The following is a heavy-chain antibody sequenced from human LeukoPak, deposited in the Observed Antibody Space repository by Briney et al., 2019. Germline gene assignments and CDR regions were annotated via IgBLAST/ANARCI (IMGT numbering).Heavy chain of an antibody. CDR1: GFTFSSYG. V-gene: IGHV3-21*01. Sequence: NSGRSLRLSCAASGFTFSSYGMHWVRQAPGKGLEWVSSISSSSSYIYYADSVKGRFTISRDNAKNSLYLQMNSLRAEDTAVYYCARAYVYSGSYWAFDYWGQGTLVTVSS. CDR2: ISSSSSYI. J-gene: IGHJ4*02. CDR3: ARAYVYSGSYWAFDY. D-gene: IGHD1-26*01.